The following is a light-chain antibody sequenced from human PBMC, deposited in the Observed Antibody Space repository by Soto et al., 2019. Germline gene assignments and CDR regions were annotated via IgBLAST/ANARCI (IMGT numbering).Light chain of an antibody. CDR1: QSVSSN. CDR3: QPYNNWPWT. Sequence: EIVMTQSPATLSVSPWERATLSCRASQSVSSNLAWYQQKPGQAPRLLIYGASTRATGIPARFSGSGSGTEFTLTISSLQSEDFAVYYCQPYNNWPWTFGQGTKVDIK. CDR2: GAS. J-gene: IGKJ1*01. V-gene: IGKV3D-15*01.